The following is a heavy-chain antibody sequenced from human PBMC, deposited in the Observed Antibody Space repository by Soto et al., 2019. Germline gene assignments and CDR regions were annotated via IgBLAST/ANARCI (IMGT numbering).Heavy chain of an antibody. J-gene: IGHJ6*02. CDR1: GGSISSGGYY. CDR2: IYYSGST. CDR3: ARVRTEYYYYGMDV. V-gene: IGHV4-31*03. Sequence: SETLSLTCTVSGGSISSGGYYWSWIRQHPGKGLEWIGYIYYSGSTYYNPSLKSRVTISVDTSKNQFSLKLSSVTAADTAVYYCARVRTEYYYYGMDVWRQGTTVTVSS.